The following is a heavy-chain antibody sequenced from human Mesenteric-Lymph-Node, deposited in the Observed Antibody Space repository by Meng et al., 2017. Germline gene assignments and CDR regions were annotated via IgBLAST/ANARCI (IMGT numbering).Heavy chain of an antibody. V-gene: IGHV3-48*04. D-gene: IGHD3-10*01. J-gene: IGHJ3*02. CDR1: GFTFDDYG. Sequence: GESLKISCAASGFTFDDYGMSWVRQAPGKGLEWVSYISSSGSTIYYADSVKGRFTISRDNAKNSLYLQMNSLRAEDTAVYYCARAKMGSGTQNAFDIWGQGTMVTVSS. CDR3: ARAKMGSGTQNAFDI. CDR2: ISSSGSTI.